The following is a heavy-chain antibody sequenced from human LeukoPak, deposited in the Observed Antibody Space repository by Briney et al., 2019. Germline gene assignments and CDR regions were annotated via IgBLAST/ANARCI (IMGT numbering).Heavy chain of an antibody. CDR3: ARSVRGYSYGQFDY. J-gene: IGHJ4*02. D-gene: IGHD5-18*01. V-gene: IGHV1-69*04. CDR1: GGTFSSYA. Sequence: GSSVKVSCKASGGTFSSYAISWVRQAPGQGLEWMGRIIPILGIANYAQKFQGRVTITADKSTSTAYMELSSLRSEDTAVYYCARSVRGYSYGQFDYWGQGTLVTVSS. CDR2: IIPILGIA.